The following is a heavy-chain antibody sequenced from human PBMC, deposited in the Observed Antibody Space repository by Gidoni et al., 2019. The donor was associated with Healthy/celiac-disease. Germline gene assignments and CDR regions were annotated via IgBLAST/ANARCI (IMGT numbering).Heavy chain of an antibody. J-gene: IGHJ4*02. Sequence: QVQLVQSGAEVKKPGSSVKVSCTASVGTFSSYAISWVRQAPGQGLEWMGGIIPIFGTANYAQKFQGRVTITSDESTSTAYMELSSLRSEDTAVYYCATQLGIEEIDYWGQGTLVTVSS. CDR1: VGTFSSYA. D-gene: IGHD5-18*01. CDR2: IIPIFGTA. V-gene: IGHV1-69*01. CDR3: ATQLGIEEIDY.